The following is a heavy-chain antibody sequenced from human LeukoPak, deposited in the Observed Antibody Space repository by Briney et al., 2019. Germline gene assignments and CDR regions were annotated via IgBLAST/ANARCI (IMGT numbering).Heavy chain of an antibody. J-gene: IGHJ4*02. V-gene: IGHV3-21*01. D-gene: IGHD6-13*01. CDR1: GFTFSSYS. CDR2: ISSSSSYI. CDR3: ARDPPGIAAAGMVDY. Sequence: GGSLRLSCAASGFTFSSYSMNWVRQAPGKGLEWVSSISSSSSYIYYADSVKGRFTISRDNAKNSLYLQMNSLRAEDTAVYYCARDPPGIAAAGMVDYWGQGTLVTVSS.